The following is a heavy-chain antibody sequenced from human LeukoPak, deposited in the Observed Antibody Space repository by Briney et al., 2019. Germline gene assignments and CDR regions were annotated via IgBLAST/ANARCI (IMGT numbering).Heavy chain of an antibody. D-gene: IGHD3-22*01. Sequence: PSQTLSLTCTVSGGSISRGGYYWSWIRQHPGKSLEWIGYIYYSGSTYYNPSLKSRVTISVDTSKNQFSLKLSSVTAADTAVYYCARAGDSSGNKFDYWGQGTLVTVSS. CDR2: IYYSGST. V-gene: IGHV4-31*03. J-gene: IGHJ4*02. CDR1: GGSISRGGYY. CDR3: ARAGDSSGNKFDY.